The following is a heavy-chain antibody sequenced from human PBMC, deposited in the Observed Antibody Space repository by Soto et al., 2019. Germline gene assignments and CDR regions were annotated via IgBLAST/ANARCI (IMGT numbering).Heavy chain of an antibody. CDR1: GYSISSGYY. J-gene: IGHJ5*02. CDR2: IYHSGST. V-gene: IGHV4-38-2*01. CDR3: ARFIWFGELLCDNWFDP. Sequence: SETLSLTCAVSGYSISSGYYWGWIRQPPGKGLEWIGSIYHSGSTHYSPSLKSRVTISVETYKNQFSLKLSSMTAADTAVYYCARFIWFGELLCDNWFDPWGQGTLV. D-gene: IGHD3-10*01.